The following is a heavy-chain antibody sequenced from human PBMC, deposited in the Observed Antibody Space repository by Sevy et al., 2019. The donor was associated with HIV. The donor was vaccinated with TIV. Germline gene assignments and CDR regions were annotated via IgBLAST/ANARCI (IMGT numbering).Heavy chain of an antibody. CDR1: GYTFTGYY. D-gene: IGHD7-27*01. V-gene: IGHV1-2*02. CDR2: INPNSGGT. CDR3: ARAPWGRAFDI. J-gene: IGHJ3*02. Sequence: ASVKVSCKASGYTFTGYYMHWVRQAPGQGLEWMGWINPNSGGTNYAQKFQGRVTMTRDTSISTAYMELNSLRSYDTPVYYCARAPWGRAFDIWGQGTMVTVSS.